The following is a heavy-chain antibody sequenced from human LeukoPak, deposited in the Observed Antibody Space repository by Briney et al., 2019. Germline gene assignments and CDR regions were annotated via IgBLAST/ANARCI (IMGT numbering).Heavy chain of an antibody. J-gene: IGHJ4*01. Sequence: GGSLRLSCAASGFAISTYAMAWVRQAPGKVLEWISSLSSGRSPSYSDSLEGRLTMSSDNARNTLYLQMDNLRGEDTAMYYCARQPGYCAAGTCYFDSWGHGTQVTVSS. CDR3: ARQPGYCAAGTCYFDS. V-gene: IGHV3-69-1*01. CDR2: LSSGRSP. D-gene: IGHD2-8*02. CDR1: GFAISTYA.